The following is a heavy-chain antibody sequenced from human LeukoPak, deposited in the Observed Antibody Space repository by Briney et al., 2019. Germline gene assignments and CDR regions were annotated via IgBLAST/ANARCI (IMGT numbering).Heavy chain of an antibody. V-gene: IGHV1-46*01. J-gene: IGHJ4*02. Sequence: ASVKVSCKASGYTFTSYYMHWVRQAPGQGLEWMGIINPSGGSTSYAQKFQGRVTMTRDTSISTVYMELSRLRSDDTAVYYCAKSDTQWLGPAAGFWGQGTVVTVSS. D-gene: IGHD6-19*01. CDR2: INPSGGST. CDR3: AKSDTQWLGPAAGF. CDR1: GYTFTSYY.